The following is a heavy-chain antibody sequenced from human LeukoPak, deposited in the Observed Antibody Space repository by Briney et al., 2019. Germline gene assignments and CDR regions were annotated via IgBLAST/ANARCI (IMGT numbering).Heavy chain of an antibody. CDR1: GFTFSSYA. CDR2: ISGSGGST. V-gene: IGHV3-23*01. Sequence: PGGSLRLSCAASGFTFSSYAVSWVRQAPGKGLEWVSAISGSGGSTYYADSVKGRFTISRDNSKNTLYLQMNSLRAEDTAVYYCARDRSGNYYDSSGELDYWGQGTLVTVSS. CDR3: ARDRSGNYYDSSGELDY. D-gene: IGHD3-22*01. J-gene: IGHJ4*02.